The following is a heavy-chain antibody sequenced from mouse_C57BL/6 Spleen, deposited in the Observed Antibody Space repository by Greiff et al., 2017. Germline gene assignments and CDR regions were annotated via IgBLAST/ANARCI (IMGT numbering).Heavy chain of an antibody. CDR3: GHSNLFAY. D-gene: IGHD2-5*01. Sequence: QVQLQQSGAELMKPGASVKLSCKATGYTFTGYWIEWVKQRPGHGLEWIGEILPGSGSTNHNEKFKGKATFTADTSSNTAYMQLSSLTTEDSAIYYCGHSNLFAYWGQGTLVTVSA. CDR2: ILPGSGST. J-gene: IGHJ3*01. CDR1: GYTFTGYW. V-gene: IGHV1-9*01.